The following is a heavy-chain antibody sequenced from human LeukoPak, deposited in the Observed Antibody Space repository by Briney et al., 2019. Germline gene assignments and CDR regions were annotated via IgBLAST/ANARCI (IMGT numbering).Heavy chain of an antibody. J-gene: IGHJ6*02. CDR1: GFTFSSYW. V-gene: IGHV3-7*01. CDR3: ARDGYSYGYYYYYYGMDV. CDR2: IKQDGSEK. D-gene: IGHD5-18*01. Sequence: RTGGSLRLSCAASGFTFSSYWMSWVRQAPGKGLEWVANIKQDGSEKYYVDSVKGRFTISRDSAKNSLYLQMNSLRAEDTAVYYCARDGYSYGYYYYYYGMDVWGQGTTVTVSS.